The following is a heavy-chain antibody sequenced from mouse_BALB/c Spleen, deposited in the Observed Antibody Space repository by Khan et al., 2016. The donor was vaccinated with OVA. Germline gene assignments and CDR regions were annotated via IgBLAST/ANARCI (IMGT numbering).Heavy chain of an antibody. J-gene: IGHJ2*01. CDR1: GYTFTSYW. V-gene: IGHV1-7*01. Sequence: VQLQQSGAELAKPGASVKMSCKASGYTFTSYWMHWIKQRPGKGLEWIGYINPTSGYTDYNQKFKDKATVTADKSSSTAYMQLSSLTSDDSAVYYCARDRIDYWGQGTALTVSS. CDR2: INPTSGYT. CDR3: ARDRIDY.